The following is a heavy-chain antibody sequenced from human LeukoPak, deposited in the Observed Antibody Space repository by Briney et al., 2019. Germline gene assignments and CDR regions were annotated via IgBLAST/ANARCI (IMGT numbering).Heavy chain of an antibody. Sequence: PSETLSLTCAVYGGPFSGYYWSWIRQPPGKGLEWIGEINHSGSTNYNPSLKSRVTISVDTSKNQFSLKLSSVTAADTAVYYCAREIVVVVAATPYYYYGMDVWGKGTTVTVSS. CDR2: INHSGST. CDR3: AREIVVVVAATPYYYYGMDV. J-gene: IGHJ6*04. CDR1: GGPFSGYY. D-gene: IGHD2-15*01. V-gene: IGHV4-34*01.